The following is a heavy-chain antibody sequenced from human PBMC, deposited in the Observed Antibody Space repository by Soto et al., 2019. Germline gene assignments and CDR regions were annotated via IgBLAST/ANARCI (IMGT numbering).Heavy chain of an antibody. CDR3: ARDRGYYDSSGYKPPGY. CDR1: GYTFTSYG. Sequence: QVQLVQSGAEVKKPGASVKVSCKASGYTFTSYGISWVRQAPGQGLEWMGWISAYNGNTNYAQKLQGRVTMTTDTSTSTACMELRSLGSDDTAVYYWARDRGYYDSSGYKPPGYWGQGTLVTVSS. J-gene: IGHJ4*02. CDR2: ISAYNGNT. V-gene: IGHV1-18*04. D-gene: IGHD3-22*01.